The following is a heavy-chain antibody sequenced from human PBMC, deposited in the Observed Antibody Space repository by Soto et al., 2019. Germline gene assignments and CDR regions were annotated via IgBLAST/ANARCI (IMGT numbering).Heavy chain of an antibody. Sequence: GAAVKVSCKASGYTFTSYGISWVRQAPGQGLEWMGWISAYNGNTNYAQKLQGRVIMTTDTSTSTAYMELRSLRSEDTAVYYCARDKITGLFDYWGQGTLVTGSS. V-gene: IGHV1-18*01. CDR2: ISAYNGNT. J-gene: IGHJ4*02. D-gene: IGHD2-8*02. CDR1: GYTFTSYG. CDR3: ARDKITGLFDY.